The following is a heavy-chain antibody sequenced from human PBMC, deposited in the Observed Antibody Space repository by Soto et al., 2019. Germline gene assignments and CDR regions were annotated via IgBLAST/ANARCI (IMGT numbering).Heavy chain of an antibody. J-gene: IGHJ5*02. D-gene: IGHD3-10*01. Sequence: EVQLVESGGGLVKPGGSLRLSCAASGFTFSSYSMNWVRQAPGKGLEWVSSISSSSSYIYYADSVKGRFTISRDNAKNSLYLLMNSLRAEDTAVYYCARDTYYYGSGSYSPWGQGTLVTVSS. CDR1: GFTFSSYS. V-gene: IGHV3-21*01. CDR3: ARDTYYYGSGSYSP. CDR2: ISSSSSYI.